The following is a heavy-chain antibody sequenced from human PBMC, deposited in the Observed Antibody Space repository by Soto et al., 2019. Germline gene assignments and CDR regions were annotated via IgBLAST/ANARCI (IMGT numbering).Heavy chain of an antibody. Sequence: GGSLRLSCAASGFTFSSYGMHWVRQAPGKGLVWVSRINSDGSSTCYADSVKGRFTISRDNAKNTLYLQMNSLRAEDTAVYYCARGRFSGEFDYWGQGTLVTVSS. CDR2: INSDGSST. CDR1: GFTFSSYG. J-gene: IGHJ4*02. CDR3: ARGRFSGEFDY. V-gene: IGHV3-74*01. D-gene: IGHD3-16*01.